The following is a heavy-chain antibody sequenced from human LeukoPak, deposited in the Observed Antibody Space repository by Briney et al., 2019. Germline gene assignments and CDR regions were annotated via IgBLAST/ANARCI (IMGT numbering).Heavy chain of an antibody. CDR1: GYTFTGYY. V-gene: IGHV1-2*02. Sequence: ASVKVSCKASGYTFTGYYMHWVRQAPGQGLEWMGWINPNSGGTNYAQKFQGRVTVTGGTSISTAYMELRRLRSDDTAVYYCAREGPTYNWKRDWFDPWGQGTLVTVSS. J-gene: IGHJ5*02. CDR2: INPNSGGT. CDR3: AREGPTYNWKRDWFDP. D-gene: IGHD1-20*01.